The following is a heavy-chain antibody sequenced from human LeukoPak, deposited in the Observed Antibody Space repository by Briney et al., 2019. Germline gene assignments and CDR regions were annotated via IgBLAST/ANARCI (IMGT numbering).Heavy chain of an antibody. CDR3: ARDRYYDSSGYYGF. D-gene: IGHD3-22*01. CDR2: ISSSGSTI. CDR1: GFTFSDYY. J-gene: IGHJ4*02. Sequence: GGSLRLSCAASGFTFSDYYMSWIRQAPGKGLEWVSYISSSGSTIYYADSVKGRFTISRDNAKNSLYLQMNSLRAEDTAVYYCARDRYYDSSGYYGFWGQGTLVTVSS. V-gene: IGHV3-11*01.